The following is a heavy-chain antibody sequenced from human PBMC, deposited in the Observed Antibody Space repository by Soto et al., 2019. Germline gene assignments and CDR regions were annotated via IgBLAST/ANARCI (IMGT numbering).Heavy chain of an antibody. Sequence: GASVKVSCKASGYTFTSYDINWVRQATGQGLEWMGWMNPILGIANYAQKFQGRVTITADESTSTAYMELSSLRSEDTAVYYCARAVDGSGSVWFDPWGQGTLVTVSS. CDR1: GYTFTSYD. D-gene: IGHD3-10*01. J-gene: IGHJ5*02. V-gene: IGHV1-69*10. CDR3: ARAVDGSGSVWFDP. CDR2: MNPILGIA.